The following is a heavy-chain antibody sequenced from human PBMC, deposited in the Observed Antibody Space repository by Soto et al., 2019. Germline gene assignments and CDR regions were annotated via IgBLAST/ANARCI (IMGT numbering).Heavy chain of an antibody. Sequence: GGSLRLSCAASGVTFSSYYMHWVRQATGKGLEWVSAIGTAGDTYYPGSVKGRFTISRENAKDSLYLQMNSLRAGDTAVYYCARAMDCSGGSCTGEAFDIWGQGTMVTVSS. D-gene: IGHD2-15*01. J-gene: IGHJ3*02. CDR2: IGTAGDT. V-gene: IGHV3-13*01. CDR3: ARAMDCSGGSCTGEAFDI. CDR1: GVTFSSYY.